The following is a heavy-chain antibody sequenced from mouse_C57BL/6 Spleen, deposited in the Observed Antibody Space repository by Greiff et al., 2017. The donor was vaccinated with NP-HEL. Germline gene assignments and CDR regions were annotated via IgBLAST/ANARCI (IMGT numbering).Heavy chain of an antibody. CDR1: GYTFTEYT. CDR2: FYPGSGSI. J-gene: IGHJ4*01. D-gene: IGHD1-1*01. V-gene: IGHV1-62-2*01. Sequence: VQLQQSGAELVKPGASVKLSCKASGYTFTEYTIHWVKQRSGQGLEWIGWFYPGSGSIKYNEKFKDKATLTADKSSSTVYMELSRLTSEDSAVYFCARHEENYYGSSYLYAMDYWGQGTSVTVSS. CDR3: ARHEENYYGSSYLYAMDY.